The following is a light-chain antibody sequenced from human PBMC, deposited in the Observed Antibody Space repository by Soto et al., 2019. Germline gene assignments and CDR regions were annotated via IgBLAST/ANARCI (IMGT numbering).Light chain of an antibody. Sequence: QSLLTQSPSASASLGASVKLTCTLSRGHSSYAIAWHQQQPEKGPRYLMKLDSDGSHTKGDAIPDRFSGSSSGAERYLTISSLQSEDEADYYCQTWGTGIHVVFGGGTKLTVL. CDR1: RGHSSYA. J-gene: IGLJ2*01. CDR2: LDSDGSH. V-gene: IGLV4-69*01. CDR3: QTWGTGIHVV.